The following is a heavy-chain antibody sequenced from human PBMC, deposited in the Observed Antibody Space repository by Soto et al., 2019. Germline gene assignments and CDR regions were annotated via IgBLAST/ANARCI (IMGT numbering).Heavy chain of an antibody. CDR2: TYYRSEWYN. J-gene: IGHJ4*02. V-gene: IGHV6-1*01. CDR3: ARGNAGVFDY. CDR1: GDSVSRNSAA. D-gene: IGHD7-27*01. Sequence: SQTLSLTCVISGDSVSRNSAAWNWIRQSPSRGLEWLGRTYYRSEWYNDYAVSVKGRLSINPDTSKNRFSLQPNSVTPEDTAVYFCARGNAGVFDYWGQGTPVTVSS.